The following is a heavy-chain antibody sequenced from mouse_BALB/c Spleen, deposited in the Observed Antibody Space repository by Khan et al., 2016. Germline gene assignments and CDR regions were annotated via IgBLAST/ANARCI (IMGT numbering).Heavy chain of an antibody. V-gene: IGHV2-6-4*01. CDR1: GFSISRYS. Sequence: QVQLKESGPGLVAPSQSLSITCTVSGFSISRYSVHWVRQPPGKGLEWLGMIWGGGSTDYNSALKSRLSLTKDNSKSQVLLKMNSLQTDDTAMSYCARSLLWPALDYWGQGTSVTVSS. D-gene: IGHD2-10*01. CDR2: IWGGGST. CDR3: ARSLLWPALDY. J-gene: IGHJ4*01.